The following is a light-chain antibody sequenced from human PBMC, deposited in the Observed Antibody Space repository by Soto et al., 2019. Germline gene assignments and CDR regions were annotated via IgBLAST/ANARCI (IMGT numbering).Light chain of an antibody. V-gene: IGLV2-14*03. CDR1: SSDVGGYNY. Sequence: QSALTQPASVSGSPGQSITISCTGTSSDVGGYNYVSWYQQHPGKAPKLMIYDVSSRPSGVSNRFSGSKSGNTASLTISGLLSEDEAHYYCTSYTTNKTPLFGGGTKVTVL. J-gene: IGLJ2*01. CDR3: TSYTTNKTPL. CDR2: DVS.